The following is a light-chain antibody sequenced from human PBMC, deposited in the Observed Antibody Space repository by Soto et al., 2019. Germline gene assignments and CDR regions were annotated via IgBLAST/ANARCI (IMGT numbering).Light chain of an antibody. CDR1: QSVGSN. CDR3: QQYDNLLIT. CDR2: GAS. Sequence: EIVMTQSPATLSVSPGEGVTLSCRASQSVGSNLAWYQQKPGQAPRLLIYGASTRATGIPARFSGTGSGTEFTLTISSLQPEDIATYYCQQYDNLLITFGQGTRLEIK. V-gene: IGKV3-15*01. J-gene: IGKJ5*01.